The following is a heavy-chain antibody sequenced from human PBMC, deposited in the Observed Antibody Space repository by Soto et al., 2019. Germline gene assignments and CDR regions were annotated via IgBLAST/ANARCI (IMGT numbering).Heavy chain of an antibody. CDR1: GFTFSSYA. CDR2: ISGSGGST. V-gene: IGHV3-23*01. J-gene: IGHJ6*03. D-gene: IGHD1-1*01. CDR3: AKSGKRTDYYYYMDV. Sequence: GGSLRLSCAASGFTFSSYAMSWVRQAPGKGLEWVSAISGSGGSTYYADSVKGRFTISRDNSKNTLYLQMNSLRAEDTAVYYCAKSGKRTDYYYYMDVWGKGTTVTVSS.